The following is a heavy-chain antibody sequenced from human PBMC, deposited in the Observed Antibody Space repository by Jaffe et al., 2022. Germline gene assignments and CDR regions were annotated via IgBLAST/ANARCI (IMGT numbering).Heavy chain of an antibody. D-gene: IGHD5-18*01. CDR1: GFTFTPYT. Sequence: EVQLVESGGGLVKPGESLRLSCVGSGFTFTPYTINWVRQAPGKGLEWISYVSGGSDRIYYADSVKGRFTVSRDNAKNSVYLQMDSLRADDTAVYYCARDMGYIQFEPWGQGTLVTVSS. J-gene: IGHJ5*02. CDR2: VSGGSDRI. CDR3: ARDMGYIQFEP. V-gene: IGHV3-48*04.